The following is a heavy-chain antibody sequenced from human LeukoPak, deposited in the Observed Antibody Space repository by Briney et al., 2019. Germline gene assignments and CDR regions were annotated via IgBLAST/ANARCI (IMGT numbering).Heavy chain of an antibody. CDR1: GGTFSSYA. CDR2: IIPIFGTA. Sequence: SVKVSCKASGGTFSSYAISWVRQAPGQGLEWMGGIIPIFGTANYAQKFQGRVTITADESTSTAYMELGSLRSEDTAVYYCARGSFRYYYGSGSYPRFDYWGQGTLVTVSS. J-gene: IGHJ4*02. CDR3: ARGSFRYYYGSGSYPRFDY. V-gene: IGHV1-69*01. D-gene: IGHD3-10*01.